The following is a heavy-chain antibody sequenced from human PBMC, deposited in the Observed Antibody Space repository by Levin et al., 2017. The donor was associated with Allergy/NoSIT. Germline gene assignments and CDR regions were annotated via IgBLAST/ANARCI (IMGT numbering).Heavy chain of an antibody. Sequence: LSLTCAASGFTFSSYGMHWVRQAPGKGLEWVAVISYDGSNKYYADSVKGRFTISRDNSKNTLYLQMNSLRAEDTAVDYGGKDIVPAAIRGIFDYWGQGTLVTVSS. V-gene: IGHV3-30*18. CDR3: GKDIVPAAIRGIFDY. J-gene: IGHJ4*02. CDR1: GFTFSSYG. D-gene: IGHD2-2*02. CDR2: ISYDGSNK.